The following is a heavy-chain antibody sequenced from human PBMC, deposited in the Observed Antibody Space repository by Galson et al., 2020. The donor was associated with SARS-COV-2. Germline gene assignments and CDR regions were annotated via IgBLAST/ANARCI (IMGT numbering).Heavy chain of an antibody. CDR2: ISSSSTYI. CDR1: GSTFSPYN. CDR3: AKTYTYSAFDY. V-gene: IGHV3-21*01. Sequence: SLKISCAASGSTFSPYNMNWVRQAPGKGLEWVSSISSSSTYIYSADSVKGRFTISNDNAKNSLYLQMNSLRAEDTAVYYCAKTYTYSAFDYWGQGTLVSVSS. D-gene: IGHD4-4*01. J-gene: IGHJ4*02.